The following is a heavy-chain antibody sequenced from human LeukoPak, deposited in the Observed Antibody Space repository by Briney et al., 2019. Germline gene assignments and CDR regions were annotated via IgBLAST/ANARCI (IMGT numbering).Heavy chain of an antibody. CDR1: GYSFTSYW. CDR3: ARAIGTSQFYFYYGMDV. J-gene: IGHJ6*02. Sequence: GESLKISCKGSGYSFTSYWIGWVRQMPGKGLEWMGIIYAGDSDTRYSPSFQGQVTISVDKSISTAYLQWSSLQVSDTAMYYCARAIGTSQFYFYYGMDVRGQGTTVTVSS. V-gene: IGHV5-51*01. D-gene: IGHD2-2*01. CDR2: IYAGDSDT.